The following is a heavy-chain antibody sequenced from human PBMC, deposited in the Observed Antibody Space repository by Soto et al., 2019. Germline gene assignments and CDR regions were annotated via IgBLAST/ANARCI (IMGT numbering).Heavy chain of an antibody. CDR1: GFTFSSYG. CDR3: ARGGDYYYYYMDV. Sequence: GGSLRLSCAASGFTFSSYGMHWVRQAPGKGLEWVAVIWYDGSNKYYADSVKGRFTISRDNSKNTLYLQMNSLRAEDTAVYYCARGGDYYYYYMDVWGKGTTVTVSS. CDR2: IWYDGSNK. V-gene: IGHV3-33*01. J-gene: IGHJ6*03.